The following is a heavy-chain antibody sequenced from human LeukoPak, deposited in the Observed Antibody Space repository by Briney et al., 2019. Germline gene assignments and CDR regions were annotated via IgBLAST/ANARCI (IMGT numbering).Heavy chain of an antibody. J-gene: IGHJ4*02. CDR1: GFTFSSYA. CDR3: AKDSDYYDSSGYSDGGY. CDR2: ISGSGGST. V-gene: IGHV3-23*01. D-gene: IGHD3-22*01. Sequence: PGGSLRLSCAASGFTFSSYAMSWVRQAPGKGLEWVSAISGSGGSTYYADSVKGRFTISRDNSKNTLYLQMNSLRAEDTAVYYCAKDSDYYDSSGYSDGGYWGQGTLVTVSS.